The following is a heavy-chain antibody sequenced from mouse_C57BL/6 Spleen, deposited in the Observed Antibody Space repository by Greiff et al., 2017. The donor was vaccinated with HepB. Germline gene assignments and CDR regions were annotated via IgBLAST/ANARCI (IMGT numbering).Heavy chain of an antibody. Sequence: VQLQQSGPGLVAPSQSLSITCTVSGFSLTSYGVDWVRQPPGKGLEWLGAIWGGGSTNYNTALMSRLSISKDNSKSQVFLKTNRLQTDDTAMYCCAKHEYYCGSNYWGQGTLVTVSA. J-gene: IGHJ3*01. CDR1: GFSLTSYG. CDR3: AKHEYYCGSNY. D-gene: IGHD1-1*01. V-gene: IGHV2-9*01. CDR2: IWGGGST.